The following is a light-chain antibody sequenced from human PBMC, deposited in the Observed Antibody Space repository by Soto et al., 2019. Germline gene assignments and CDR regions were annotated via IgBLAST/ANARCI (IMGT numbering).Light chain of an antibody. J-gene: IGLJ1*01. V-gene: IGLV1-44*01. Sequence: QSALTQPPSASGTPGQRVTISCSGSSSNIGGNSVNWYQQLPGTAPKLLIQSNNQRPSGVPDRFSGSKSGTSGSLAISGLQSEDEADYYCAAWDDSLNGFVFGTGTKVTVL. CDR1: SSNIGGNS. CDR3: AAWDDSLNGFV. CDR2: SNN.